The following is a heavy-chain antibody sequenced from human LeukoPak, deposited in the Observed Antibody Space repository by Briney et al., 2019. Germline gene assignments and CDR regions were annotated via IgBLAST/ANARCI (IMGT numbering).Heavy chain of an antibody. CDR1: GYSISSGYY. CDR2: IYHSGST. V-gene: IGHV4-38-2*02. CDR3: ARHNYDSSGYYPDY. D-gene: IGHD3-22*01. Sequence: SETLSLTCTVSGYSISSGYYWGWIRQPPGKGLEWIGSIYHSGSTYYNPSLKSRVTISVDTSKNQFSLKLSSVTAADTAVYYCARHNYDSSGYYPDYWGQGTLVTVSS. J-gene: IGHJ4*02.